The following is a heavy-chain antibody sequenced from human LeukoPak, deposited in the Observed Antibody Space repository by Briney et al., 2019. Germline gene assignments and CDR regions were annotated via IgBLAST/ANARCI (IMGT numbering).Heavy chain of an antibody. Sequence: SETLSLTCTVSGGSISSYYWSWIRQPAGKGLEWIGRIYTSGSTNYNPSLKSRVTMSVDTSKNQFSLKLNSVTAADPAVYYCARAYQDFYYDSPDAFDIWGQGTMVTVSS. CDR1: GGSISSYY. D-gene: IGHD3-22*01. CDR3: ARAYQDFYYDSPDAFDI. J-gene: IGHJ3*02. CDR2: IYTSGST. V-gene: IGHV4-4*07.